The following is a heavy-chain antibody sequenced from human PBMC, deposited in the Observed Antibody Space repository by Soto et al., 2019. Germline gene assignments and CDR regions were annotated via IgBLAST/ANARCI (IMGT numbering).Heavy chain of an antibody. D-gene: IGHD2-2*01. V-gene: IGHV4-30-4*01. CDR1: GGSISSGDYY. CDR3: ARQGYCSSTSCYNWFDP. CDR2: IYYSGST. Sequence: SATLSLTCTVSGGSISSGDYYWSWIRQPPGKGLEWIGYIYYSGSTYYNPSLKSRVTISVDTSKNQFSLKLSSVTAADTAVYYCARQGYCSSTSCYNWFDPWGQGTLVTVSS. J-gene: IGHJ5*02.